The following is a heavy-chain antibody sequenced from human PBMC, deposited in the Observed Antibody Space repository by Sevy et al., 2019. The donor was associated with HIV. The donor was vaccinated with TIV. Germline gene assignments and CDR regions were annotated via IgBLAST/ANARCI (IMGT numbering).Heavy chain of an antibody. Sequence: GGSLRLSCAASGFTFSSYSMIWVRQAPRKGLEWGSSISGSSNYIYYPDSVKSRFTISRDNAKNSLYLQMNSLRAEDTAVYYCARVTAYCSGGSCYSTMGADVWGQGTTVTVSS. CDR1: GFTFSSYS. D-gene: IGHD2-15*01. V-gene: IGHV3-21*01. J-gene: IGHJ6*02. CDR2: ISGSSNYI. CDR3: ARVTAYCSGGSCYSTMGADV.